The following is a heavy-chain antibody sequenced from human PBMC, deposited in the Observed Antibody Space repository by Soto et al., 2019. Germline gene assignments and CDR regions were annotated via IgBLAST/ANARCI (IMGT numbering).Heavy chain of an antibody. D-gene: IGHD2-2*01. CDR2: ISAYNGNT. CDR1: VYGFTIYV. V-gene: IGHV1-18*01. CDR3: ATPARGVFEI. J-gene: IGHJ3*02. Sequence: SVNVDCKAFVYGFTIYVGSWRRKEPGQGLEWMGCISAYNGNTNYAQKLQGRVTMTTDTSTSTAYMELRSLRSDYTDVYYGATPARGVFEIWGQGTMVTVS.